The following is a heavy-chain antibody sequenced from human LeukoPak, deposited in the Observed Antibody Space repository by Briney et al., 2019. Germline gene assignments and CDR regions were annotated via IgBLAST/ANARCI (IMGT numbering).Heavy chain of an antibody. CDR1: GGSISSGSYY. J-gene: IGHJ4*02. CDR2: IYTSGST. CDR3: AREGWYSSSY. D-gene: IGHD6-6*01. Sequence: PSQTLSLTCTVSGGSISSGSYYWSWIRQPAEKGLEWIGRIYTSGSTNYNPSLKSRVTISVDTSKNQFSLKLSSVTAADTAVYYCAREGWYSSSYWGQGTLVTVSS. V-gene: IGHV4-61*02.